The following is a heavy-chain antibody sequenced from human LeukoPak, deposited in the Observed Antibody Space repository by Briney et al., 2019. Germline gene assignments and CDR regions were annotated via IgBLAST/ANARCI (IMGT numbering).Heavy chain of an antibody. CDR3: ARGGAMVRGVSPLDY. J-gene: IGHJ4*02. Sequence: GGSLRLSCAASGFTFSSYIMNWVRQAPGKGLEWVSSISSSGSYIYYADSVKGRVTISRDNAKNSLYLQMNSLRAEDTAVYYCARGGAMVRGVSPLDYWGQGTLVTVSS. V-gene: IGHV3-21*01. D-gene: IGHD3-10*01. CDR2: ISSSGSYI. CDR1: GFTFSSYI.